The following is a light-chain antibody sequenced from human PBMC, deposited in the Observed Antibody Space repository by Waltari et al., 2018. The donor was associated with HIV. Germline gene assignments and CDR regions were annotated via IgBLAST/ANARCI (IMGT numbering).Light chain of an antibody. Sequence: SYVLTHTPSVSVAPGKTPRFPRGGHHVGSQSVHWHQQKPGQAHILFSYYDRARPSGIPERFSGSNSGNTATLTISRVEAGDEADYYCQVWDSSRDHPVVFGGGTKLTVL. CDR2: YDR. CDR1: HVGSQS. CDR3: QVWDSSRDHPVV. V-gene: IGLV3-21*04. J-gene: IGLJ2*01.